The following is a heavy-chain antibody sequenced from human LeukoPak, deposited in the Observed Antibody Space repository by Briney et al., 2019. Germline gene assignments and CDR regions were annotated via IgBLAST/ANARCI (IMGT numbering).Heavy chain of an antibody. D-gene: IGHD5-24*01. CDR2: ISSSSSYI. CDR1: GFTFSDYY. CDR3: ARAEEMATISEVDWFDP. Sequence: GGSLRLSCAASGFTFSDYYMSWIRQAPGKGLEWVSSISSSSSYIYYADSVKGRFTISRDNAKNSLYLQMNSLRAEDTAVYYCARAEEMATISEVDWFDPWGQGTLVTVSS. J-gene: IGHJ5*02. V-gene: IGHV3-11*06.